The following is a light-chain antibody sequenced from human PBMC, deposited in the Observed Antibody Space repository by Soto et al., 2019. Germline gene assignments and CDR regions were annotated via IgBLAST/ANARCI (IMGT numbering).Light chain of an antibody. CDR1: QSVSSN. J-gene: IGKJ2*01. CDR3: QQYNNWRYT. Sequence: EIVMTQSPATLSVSPGERATLSYRASQSVSSNLAWYQQKPGQAPRLLIYGASTRATGIPARFSGSGSGTEFTLTISSLQSEDFAVYYCQQYNNWRYTFGQGTKLEIK. CDR2: GAS. V-gene: IGKV3-15*01.